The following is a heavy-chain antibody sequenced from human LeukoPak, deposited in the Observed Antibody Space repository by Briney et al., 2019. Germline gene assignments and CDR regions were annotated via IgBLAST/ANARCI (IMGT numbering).Heavy chain of an antibody. CDR2: IYHSGST. CDR1: GYSISSGYY. J-gene: IGHJ4*02. Sequence: PSETLSLTCAVSGYSISSGYYWGWIRQPPGKGLEWIGSIYHSGSTYYNPSHKSRVTISVDTSKNQFSLKLSSVTAADTAVYYCASKPFPSVGGSRDYWGQGTLVTVSS. V-gene: IGHV4-38-2*01. CDR3: ASKPFPSVGGSRDY. D-gene: IGHD4-23*01.